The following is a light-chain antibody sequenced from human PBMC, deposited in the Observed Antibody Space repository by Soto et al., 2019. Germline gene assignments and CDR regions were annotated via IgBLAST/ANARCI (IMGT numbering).Light chain of an antibody. CDR2: DAS. CDR3: QQRSNWIT. J-gene: IGKJ5*01. Sequence: EIVLTQSPATLSLSPGERATLSCRASQSVSTYLGCYQQKPGQAPRLLIYDASNRATGIPARFSGSGSGTDFTLTISSLEPEDFAVYYCQQRSNWITFGQGTRLEIK. CDR1: QSVSTY. V-gene: IGKV3-11*01.